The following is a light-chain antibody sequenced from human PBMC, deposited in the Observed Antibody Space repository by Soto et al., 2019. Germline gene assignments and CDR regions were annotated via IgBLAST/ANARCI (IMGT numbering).Light chain of an antibody. CDR3: QQRSNCL. CDR1: QSVSSY. CDR2: DAS. Sequence: EIVLTQSPATLSLSPGERATLSCRASQSVSSYLAWYQQKPGQAPRLLIYDASNRATGIPARFSGSGSGTDFTLTISSLEPEDFAVYYCQQRSNCLFGQGTRLEI. V-gene: IGKV3-11*01. J-gene: IGKJ5*01.